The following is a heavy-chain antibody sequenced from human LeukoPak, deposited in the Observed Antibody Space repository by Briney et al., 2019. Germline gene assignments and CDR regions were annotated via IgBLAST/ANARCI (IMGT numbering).Heavy chain of an antibody. CDR1: GFTFSSYG. CDR3: ARAPVTSCRGAFCYPFDI. J-gene: IGHJ4*02. D-gene: IGHD2-15*01. V-gene: IGHV3-23*01. CDR2: TSSSDAGT. Sequence: GGSLRLSCAASGFTFSSYGMSWVRQAPGKVLEWVSTTSSSDAGTYHAESVRGRFTISRDNSKNTLYLQMNSLRADDTAVYYCARAPVTSCRGAFCYPFDIWGQGTLVTVSS.